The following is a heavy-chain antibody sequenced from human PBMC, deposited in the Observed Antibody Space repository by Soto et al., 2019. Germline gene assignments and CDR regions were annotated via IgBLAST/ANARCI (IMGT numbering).Heavy chain of an antibody. CDR1: GGSISSYY. CDR3: AREYGGSYADY. Sequence: SETLSLTCAVSGGSISSYYWSWFRQPPGKGLEWIGYIYYSGSTNYNPSLKSRVTISVDTSKNQFSLKLSSVTAADTAVYYCAREYGGSYADYWGQGTLVTVSS. D-gene: IGHD1-26*01. J-gene: IGHJ4*02. CDR2: IYYSGST. V-gene: IGHV4-59*12.